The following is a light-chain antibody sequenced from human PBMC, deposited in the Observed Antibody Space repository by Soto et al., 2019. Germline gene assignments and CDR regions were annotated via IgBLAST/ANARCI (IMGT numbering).Light chain of an antibody. CDR3: PQYNAYYA. CDR2: DAS. Sequence: QMTHYPNTLPASAGDRVTITWRASQDISRWLAWYQQKPGKAPVLLIYDASTLQGGVPSRFSGTGSGTEFTLTISILQPEDFATYYRPQYNAYYAFRQGT. J-gene: IGKJ2*01. V-gene: IGKV1-5*01. CDR1: QDISRW.